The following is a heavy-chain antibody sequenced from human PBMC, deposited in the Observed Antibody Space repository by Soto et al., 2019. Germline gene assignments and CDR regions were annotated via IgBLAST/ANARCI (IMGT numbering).Heavy chain of an antibody. CDR1: GFTFSSAW. CDR2: IRSKIDGGTT. CDR3: TTDLPWSYGALGY. J-gene: IGHJ4*02. D-gene: IGHD1-26*01. Sequence: EVQLVESGGGLVKPGGSLRLSCAASGFTFSSAWMTWVRQAPGKGLEWVGRIRSKIDGGTTDYAAPVNGRFTISRDDSKNTLYLQMDSLKTEDTALYYCTTDLPWSYGALGYWGQGTLVTVSS. V-gene: IGHV3-15*01.